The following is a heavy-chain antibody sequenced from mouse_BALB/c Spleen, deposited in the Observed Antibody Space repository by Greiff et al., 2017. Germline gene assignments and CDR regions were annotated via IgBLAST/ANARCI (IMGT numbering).Heavy chain of an antibody. V-gene: IGHV5-17*02. Sequence: EEKLVESGGGLVQPGGSRKLSCAASGFTFSSFGMHWVRQAPEKGLEWVAYISSGSSTIYYADTVKGRFTISRDNPKNTLFLQMTSLRSEDTAMYYCARSSNYDYAMDYWGQGTSVTVSS. CDR3: ARSSNYDYAMDY. D-gene: IGHD2-5*01. J-gene: IGHJ4*01. CDR2: ISSGSSTI. CDR1: GFTFSSFG.